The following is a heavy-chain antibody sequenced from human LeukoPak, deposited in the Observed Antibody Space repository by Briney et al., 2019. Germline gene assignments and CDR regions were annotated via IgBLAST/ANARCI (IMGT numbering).Heavy chain of an antibody. CDR2: IGYGGIP. CDR1: GFTFSTYG. CDR3: AKVMSPTWRGGTYTLDV. D-gene: IGHD1-26*01. V-gene: IGHV3-23*01. J-gene: IGHJ6*02. Sequence: GGSLRLSCAASGFTFSTYGMTWVRQAPGKGLEWVSTIGYGGIPYYADSVRGRLTISRDNSKNTLHLQMNSLRAEDTAVYYCAKVMSPTWRGGTYTLDVWGQGTTVTVSS.